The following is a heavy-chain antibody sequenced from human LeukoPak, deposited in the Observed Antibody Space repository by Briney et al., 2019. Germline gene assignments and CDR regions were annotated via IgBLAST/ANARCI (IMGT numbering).Heavy chain of an antibody. CDR2: IWPRDSST. CDR3: ARVGISASGTFDY. Sequence: PGESLKISCKGSGYSFTNYWIGWVRQMPGQGLEWMGIIWPRDSSTRYSPSFEGQVTMSADKSISVACLQWSSLKASDTAIYYCARVGISASGTFDYWGQGILVTVSS. D-gene: IGHD6-13*01. V-gene: IGHV5-51*03. CDR1: GYSFTNYW. J-gene: IGHJ4*02.